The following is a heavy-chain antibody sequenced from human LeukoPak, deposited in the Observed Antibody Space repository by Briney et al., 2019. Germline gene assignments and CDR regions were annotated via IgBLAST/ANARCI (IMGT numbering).Heavy chain of an antibody. J-gene: IGHJ6*03. Sequence: SETLSLTCTVSGGSISSSYWSWIRQPPGKGLEWIGYIYHDGRTNYNPSLKSRVTISVDTSKDHFSLELNSVTAADTAVYYCARGSHYYYYMDVWGKGTPVTVYS. CDR3: ARGSHYYYYMDV. CDR1: GGSISSSY. V-gene: IGHV4-59*01. CDR2: IYHDGRT.